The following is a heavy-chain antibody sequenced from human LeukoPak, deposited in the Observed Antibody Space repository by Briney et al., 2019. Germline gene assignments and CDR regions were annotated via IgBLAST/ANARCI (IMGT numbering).Heavy chain of an antibody. CDR3: AKDDPGEGFDFFAY. J-gene: IGHJ4*02. D-gene: IGHD5-12*01. CDR1: RFTFDDYA. V-gene: IGHV3-43*02. Sequence: GGSLRLSCAASRFTFDDYAMHWVRQAPGKGREWVSLVSGDGGSTYYADSVEGRFTISRDNSKNSLYLQMNSLRTEDTALYYCAKDDPGEGFDFFAYWGQGTLVTVSS. CDR2: VSGDGGST.